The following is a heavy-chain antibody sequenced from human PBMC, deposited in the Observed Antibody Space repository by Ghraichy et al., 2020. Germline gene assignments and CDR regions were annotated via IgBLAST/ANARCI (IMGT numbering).Heavy chain of an antibody. J-gene: IGHJ4*02. CDR1: GASIRTYF. V-gene: IGHV4-59*01. CDR2: IFYSGST. CDR3: ARMGGYKAPLWY. Sequence: SQTLSLTCTVSGASIRTYFWSWIRQPPGKGLEWIGDIFYSGSTNYNPSLKSRVTISVDASNNQFSLNLRSVTAADTAVYYCARMGGYKAPLWYWGQGTLVAVSS. D-gene: IGHD3-10*01.